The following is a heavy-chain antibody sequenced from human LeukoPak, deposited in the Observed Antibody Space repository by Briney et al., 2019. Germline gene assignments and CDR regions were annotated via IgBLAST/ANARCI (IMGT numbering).Heavy chain of an antibody. Sequence: GGSLRLSCAASGFTFRSYSMHWVRQAPGKGLEWVAIISFDGSRRFYADSVRGRFTVSRDNSKNTLFLQMDSLSADDTGVYYCAKEGTDYGDSPYFFDYWGQGTLVTVSS. J-gene: IGHJ4*02. V-gene: IGHV3-30*18. CDR2: ISFDGSRR. CDR3: AKEGTDYGDSPYFFDY. CDR1: GFTFRSYS. D-gene: IGHD4-17*01.